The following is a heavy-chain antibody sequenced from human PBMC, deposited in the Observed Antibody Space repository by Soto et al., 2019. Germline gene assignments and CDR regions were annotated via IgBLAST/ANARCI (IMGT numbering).Heavy chain of an antibody. CDR1: GGSFSGYY. Sequence: PSETLSLTCAVYGGSFSGYYWSWIRQPPGKGLEWIGEINHSGSTNYNPSLKSRVTIPVDTSKNQFSLKLSSVTAADTAVYYCARVRSSSSRLDYWGQGTLVTVSS. J-gene: IGHJ4*02. V-gene: IGHV4-34*01. CDR3: ARVRSSSSRLDY. CDR2: INHSGST. D-gene: IGHD6-13*01.